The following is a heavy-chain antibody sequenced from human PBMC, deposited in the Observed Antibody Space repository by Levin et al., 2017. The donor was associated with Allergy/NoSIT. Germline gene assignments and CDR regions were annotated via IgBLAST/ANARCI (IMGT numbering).Heavy chain of an antibody. J-gene: IGHJ4*02. D-gene: IGHD3-9*01. Sequence: SVKVSCKASGGPFSSYTISWVRQAPGQGLEWMGRIIPILGIANYAQKFQGRVTITADKSTSTAYMELSSLRSEDTAVYYCARESHYDILTGYWAYIDYWGQGTLVTVSS. CDR2: IIPILGIA. V-gene: IGHV1-69*04. CDR1: GGPFSSYT. CDR3: ARESHYDILTGYWAYIDY.